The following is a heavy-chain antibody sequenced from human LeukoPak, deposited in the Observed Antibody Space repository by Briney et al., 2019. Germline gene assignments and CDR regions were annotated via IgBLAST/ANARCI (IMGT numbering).Heavy chain of an antibody. CDR2: IYWDDDK. D-gene: IGHD3-22*01. V-gene: IGHV2-5*02. CDR3: ARTYDSSGYYSFFFDY. Sequence: SGPTLVNPTQTLTLTCTFAGFSLSTSGVGVSWIRQSPGKAPEWLALIYWDDDKRYSPSLKSRLTITKDTSKNQVVLTMTNMDPVDTATYFCARTYDSSGYYSFFFDYWGQGTLVTVSS. CDR1: GFSLSTSGVG. J-gene: IGHJ4*02.